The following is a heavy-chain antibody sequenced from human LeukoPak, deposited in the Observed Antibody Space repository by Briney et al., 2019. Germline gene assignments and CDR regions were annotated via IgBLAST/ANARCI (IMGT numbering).Heavy chain of an antibody. D-gene: IGHD1-26*01. CDR2: IYYSGST. Sequence: PSETLSLTCTVSGGSISSSSYYWGWIRQPPGKGLEWIGSIYYSGSTYYNPSLKSRVTISVDTSKNQFSLKLSSVTAADTAVYYCARGGVGATYYYYGMDVWGQGTTVTVSS. CDR3: ARGGVGATYYYYGMDV. V-gene: IGHV4-39*07. J-gene: IGHJ6*02. CDR1: GGSISSSSYY.